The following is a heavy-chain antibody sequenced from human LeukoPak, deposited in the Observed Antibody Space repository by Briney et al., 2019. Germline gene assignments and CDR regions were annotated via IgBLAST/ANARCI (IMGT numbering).Heavy chain of an antibody. CDR2: IDRSGST. V-gene: IGHV4-34*01. CDR3: ARGSATGLAY. Sequence: PSETLSLTCAVYGGSLSGYSWTWIRQPPGKGLEWIGEIDRSGSTNYNPSLKSRLTISVDTSKNQFSLKLSSVTAADTAVYYCARGSATGLAYWGQGTLVTVSS. CDR1: GGSLSGYS. D-gene: IGHD1-1*01. J-gene: IGHJ4*02.